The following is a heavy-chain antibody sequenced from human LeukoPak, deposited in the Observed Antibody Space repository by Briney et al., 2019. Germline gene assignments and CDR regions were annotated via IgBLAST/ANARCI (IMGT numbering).Heavy chain of an antibody. V-gene: IGHV1-8*01. CDR2: MNPNSGNT. J-gene: IGHJ3*02. CDR3: ARPLIVVVPAAIYGEDAFDI. CDR1: GYTFTSYD. Sequence: GASVKVSCKASGYTFTSYDINWVRQATGQGLEWMGWMNPNSGNTGYAQKFQGRVTMTRNTPISTAYMELSSLRSEDTAVYYCARPLIVVVPAAIYGEDAFDIWGQGTMVTVSS. D-gene: IGHD2-2*01.